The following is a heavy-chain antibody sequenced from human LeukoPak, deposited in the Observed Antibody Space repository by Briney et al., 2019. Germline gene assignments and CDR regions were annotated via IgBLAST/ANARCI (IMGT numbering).Heavy chain of an antibody. J-gene: IGHJ5*02. D-gene: IGHD2-15*01. CDR2: IYYRRST. CDR3: ARLVREDCSGGSCYSNWFDP. V-gene: IGHV4-39*01. CDR1: GGSISSSSYY. Sequence: SETLSLTCTVSGGSISSSSYYWGWIRQPPGKGLEWIGSIYYRRSTYYNPSLKSRVTISVDTAKNQFSLKLGSVTAADTAVYYCARLVREDCSGGSCYSNWFDPWGQGTLVTVSS.